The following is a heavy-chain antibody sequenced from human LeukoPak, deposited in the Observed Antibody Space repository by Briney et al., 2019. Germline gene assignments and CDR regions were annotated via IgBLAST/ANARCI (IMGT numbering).Heavy chain of an antibody. CDR2: IYYSGST. CDR3: ARVKKNIAAWKDDY. V-gene: IGHV4-39*07. Sequence: PSETLSLTCSVSGGSISSSSYYWGWIRQPPGKGLEWIGSIYYSGSTYYNPSLKSRVTISVDTSKNQFSLKLSSVTAADTAVYYCARVKKNIAAWKDDYWGQGTLVTVSS. D-gene: IGHD6-13*01. J-gene: IGHJ4*02. CDR1: GGSISSSSYY.